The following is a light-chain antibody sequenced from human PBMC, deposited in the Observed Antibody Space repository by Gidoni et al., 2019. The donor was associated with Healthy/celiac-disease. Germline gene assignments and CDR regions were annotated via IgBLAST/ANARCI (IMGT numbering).Light chain of an antibody. J-gene: IGKJ1*01. CDR2: WAS. CDR1: QSVLYSSNNKNY. Sequence: TKLPDSLALSLGERATINCKSSQSVLYSSNNKNYLAWYQQKPGQPPKLLIYWASTRESGVPDRFSGSGSGTDFTLTISSLQAEDVAVYYCQQYYSTPQTFGQXTKVEIK. CDR3: QQYYSTPQT. V-gene: IGKV4-1*01.